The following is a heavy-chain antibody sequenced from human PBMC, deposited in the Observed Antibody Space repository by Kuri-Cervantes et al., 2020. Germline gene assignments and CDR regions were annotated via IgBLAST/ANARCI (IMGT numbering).Heavy chain of an antibody. CDR2: MNPNSGNT. CDR1: GYTFTSYD. J-gene: IGHJ4*02. Sequence: GGSLRLSCKASGYTFTSYDINWVRQATGQGLEWMGWMNPNSGNTGYAQKFQGRVTMTRNTSISTAYMELSSLRSEDTAVYYCARGGRYSSGWYAHLGYWGQGTLVTVSS. CDR3: ARGGRYSSGWYAHLGY. D-gene: IGHD6-19*01. V-gene: IGHV1-8*01.